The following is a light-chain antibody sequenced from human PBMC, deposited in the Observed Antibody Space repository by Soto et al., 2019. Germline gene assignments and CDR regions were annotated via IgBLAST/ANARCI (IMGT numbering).Light chain of an antibody. Sequence: DIQMTQSPSSLSASVGDRVTITCRASQSISSYLNWYQQKPGKAPNLLTYAASSLESGVPSRFSGSGSGTDFTLTISSLQPEDFATYYCQQSYSTPMYTFGQGTKVDIK. CDR2: AAS. J-gene: IGKJ2*01. CDR1: QSISSY. V-gene: IGKV1-39*01. CDR3: QQSYSTPMYT.